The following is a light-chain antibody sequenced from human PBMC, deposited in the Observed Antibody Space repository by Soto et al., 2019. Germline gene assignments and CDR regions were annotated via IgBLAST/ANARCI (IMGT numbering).Light chain of an antibody. CDR1: SSDVGRYDY. V-gene: IGLV2-14*01. Sequence: QSVLTQPASVSGSPGQSITISCTGTSSDVGRYDYVSWYQQQHPGKAPKLMIYEVSNRTSGVSNRFSGSKSGNTASLTISGLQAEDEADYYCSSYAGSSVLFGGGTKVTVL. CDR3: SSYAGSSVL. J-gene: IGLJ2*01. CDR2: EVS.